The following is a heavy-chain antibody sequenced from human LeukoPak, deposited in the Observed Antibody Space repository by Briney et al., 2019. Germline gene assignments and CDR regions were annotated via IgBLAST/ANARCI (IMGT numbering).Heavy chain of an antibody. CDR3: ASPHCSSTSCSYYYYYGMDV. D-gene: IGHD2-2*01. Sequence: ASVKVSCKASGGTFSSYAISWVRQAPGQGLEWMGGIIPIFGTANYAQKFQGRVTITADESTSTAYMELSSLRSEDTAVYYCASPHCSSTSCSYYYYYGMDVWGQGTTVTVPS. CDR1: GGTFSSYA. J-gene: IGHJ6*02. V-gene: IGHV1-69*01. CDR2: IIPIFGTA.